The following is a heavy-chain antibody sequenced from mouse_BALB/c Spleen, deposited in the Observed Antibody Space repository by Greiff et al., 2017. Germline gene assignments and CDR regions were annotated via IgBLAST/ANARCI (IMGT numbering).Heavy chain of an antibody. Sequence: QVQLKQPGAELVRPGASVKLSCKASGYTFTSYWINWVKQRPGQGLEWIGNIYPSDSYTNYNQKFKDKATLTVDKSSSTAYMQLSSPTSEDSAVYYCTRHGPDAMDYWGQGTSVTVSS. J-gene: IGHJ4*01. CDR1: GYTFTSYW. CDR2: IYPSDSYT. V-gene: IGHV1-69*02. CDR3: TRHGPDAMDY.